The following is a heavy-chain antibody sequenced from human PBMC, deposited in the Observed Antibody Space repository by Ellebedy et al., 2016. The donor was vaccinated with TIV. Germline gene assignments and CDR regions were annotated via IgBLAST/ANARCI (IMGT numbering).Heavy chain of an antibody. CDR3: ARGKRVWFGEFQRFDY. D-gene: IGHD3-10*01. Sequence: SETLSLXXAVYGGSFSGYYWSWIRQPPGKGLEWIGEINHSGSTNYNPSLKSRVTISVDTSKNQFSLKLSSVTAADTAVYYCARGKRVWFGEFQRFDYWGQGTLVTVSS. CDR1: GGSFSGYY. V-gene: IGHV4-34*01. CDR2: INHSGST. J-gene: IGHJ4*02.